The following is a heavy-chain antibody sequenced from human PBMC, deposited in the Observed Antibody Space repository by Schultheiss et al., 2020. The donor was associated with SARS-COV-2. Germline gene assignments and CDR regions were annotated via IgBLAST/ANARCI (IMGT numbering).Heavy chain of an antibody. V-gene: IGHV4-38-2*01. CDR1: GYSISSGYY. CDR2: IYHSGST. Sequence: SETLSLTCAVSGYSISSGYYWGWIRQPPGKGLEWIGSIYHSGSTYYNPSLKSRVTMSVDTSKNQFSLKLSSVTAADTAVYYCARRSGYSGYEHDAFDIWGQGTMVTVSS. J-gene: IGHJ3*02. D-gene: IGHD5-12*01. CDR3: ARRSGYSGYEHDAFDI.